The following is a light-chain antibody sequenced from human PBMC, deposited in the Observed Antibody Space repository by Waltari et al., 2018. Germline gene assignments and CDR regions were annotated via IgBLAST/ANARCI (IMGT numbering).Light chain of an antibody. J-gene: IGLJ2*01. CDR3: AAWDDSLSGPVV. CDR1: SSTIGSNL. V-gene: IGLV1-47*01. CDR2: RNN. Sequence: QSVLTQPPSASGTPGQRVTISCSGSSSTIGSNLAYLSQQLPGTAPKLLIYRNNQRPSGVPDRFSGSKSGTSASLAISGLRSEDEADYYCAAWDDSLSGPVVFGGGTKLTVL.